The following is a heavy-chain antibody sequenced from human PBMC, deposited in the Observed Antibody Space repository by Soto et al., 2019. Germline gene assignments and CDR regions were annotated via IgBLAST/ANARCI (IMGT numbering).Heavy chain of an antibody. J-gene: IGHJ4*02. D-gene: IGHD6-13*01. CDR3: ARGDELAVAACYFDY. CDR2: ISSSSSYI. CDR1: GFTFSSYS. V-gene: IGHV3-21*01. Sequence: PGGSLRLSCAASGFTFSSYSMNWVRQAPGKGLEWVSSISSSSSYIYYADSVKGRFTISGDNAKNSLYLQMNSLRAEDTAVYYCARGDELAVAACYFDYWGQGTLVTVSS.